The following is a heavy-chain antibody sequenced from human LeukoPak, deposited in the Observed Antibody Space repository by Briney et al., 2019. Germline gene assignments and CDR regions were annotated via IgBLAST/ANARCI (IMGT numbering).Heavy chain of an antibody. CDR2: IYYSGGT. CDR1: GGSISSYY. D-gene: IGHD6-13*01. CDR3: ARGYPPGIAAAGTVGSEFAY. J-gene: IGHJ4*02. Sequence: SETLSLTCTVSGGSISSYYWSWIRQPPGKGLEWIGYIYYSGGTNYNPSLKSRVTISVDTSKNQSSLKLSSVTAADTAVYYCARGYPPGIAAAGTVGSEFAYWGQGTLVTVSS. V-gene: IGHV4-59*08.